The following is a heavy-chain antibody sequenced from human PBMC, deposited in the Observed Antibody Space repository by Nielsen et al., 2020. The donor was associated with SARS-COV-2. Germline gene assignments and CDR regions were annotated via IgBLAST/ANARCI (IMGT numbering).Heavy chain of an antibody. J-gene: IGHJ3*02. V-gene: IGHV4-39*01. CDR2: IYYSGST. CDR1: GGSISSSPYY. Sequence: SETLSLTCTVSGGSISSSPYYWGWIRQPPGKGLEWIGNIYYSGSTYYNPSLKSRVTISVDTSKNQFSLNLRSVTAADTAVYYCARWLTDYCSGGSCYSGDAFDIWGQGTMVTVSS. CDR3: ARWLTDYCSGGSCYSGDAFDI. D-gene: IGHD2-15*01.